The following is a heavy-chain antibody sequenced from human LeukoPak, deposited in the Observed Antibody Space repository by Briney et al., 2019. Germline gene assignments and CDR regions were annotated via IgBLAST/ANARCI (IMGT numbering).Heavy chain of an antibody. J-gene: IGHJ4*02. Sequence: SETLSLTCTVSVGSISSSSYYWGWVRQPPGKGLEYIGTIFYVGDTYYNPSLESRLTISVDTSKNQFSLKLRSVTAADSAVYYCARTSGSRYAYDDYWGQGTLVTVSS. D-gene: IGHD6-13*01. CDR2: IFYVGDT. CDR1: VGSISSSSYY. CDR3: ARTSGSRYAYDDY. V-gene: IGHV4-39*01.